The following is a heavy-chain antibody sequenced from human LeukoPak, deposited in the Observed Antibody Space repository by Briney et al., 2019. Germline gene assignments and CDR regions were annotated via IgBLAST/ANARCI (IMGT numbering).Heavy chain of an antibody. CDR1: GGSISSYY. V-gene: IGHV4-59*12. Sequence: PSETLSLTCTVSGGSISSYYWSWIRQPPGKGLEWIGYIYCSGSTNYNPSLKSRVTITVDTSKNQFSLKLSSVTAADTAVYYCARRRIGQWLVPMRYYYYYMDVWGKGTTVTISS. D-gene: IGHD6-19*01. J-gene: IGHJ6*03. CDR3: ARRRIGQWLVPMRYYYYYMDV. CDR2: IYCSGST.